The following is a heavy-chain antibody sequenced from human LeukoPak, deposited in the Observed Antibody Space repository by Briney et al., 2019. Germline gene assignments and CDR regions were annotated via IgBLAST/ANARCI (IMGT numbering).Heavy chain of an antibody. CDR1: GGTFSSYA. D-gene: IGHD6-13*01. V-gene: IGHV1-69*04. J-gene: IGHJ4*02. Sequence: EASVKVSCKASGGTFSSYAISWVRQAPGQGLEWMGRIIPILGIANYAQKFQGRVTITADKSTSTAYMELSSLRSEDTAVYYCARDSIAAAGKAPYDYWGQGTLVTVSS. CDR3: ARDSIAAAGKAPYDY. CDR2: IIPILGIA.